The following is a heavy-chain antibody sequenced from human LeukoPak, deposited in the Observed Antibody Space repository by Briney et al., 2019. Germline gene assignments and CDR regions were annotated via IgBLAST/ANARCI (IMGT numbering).Heavy chain of an antibody. J-gene: IGHJ4*02. CDR2: ISSSGSTI. D-gene: IGHD3-10*01. V-gene: IGHV3-48*03. Sequence: GGSLRLSCAGSGFTFRIYAMSWVRQAPGKGLEWLSYISSSGSTIYYADSVKGRFTISRDNAKNSLFLQMNSLRAEDTAVYYCTRDLYYYGSWMYVPGLPDYWGQGTLVTVSS. CDR1: GFTFRIYA. CDR3: TRDLYYYGSWMYVPGLPDY.